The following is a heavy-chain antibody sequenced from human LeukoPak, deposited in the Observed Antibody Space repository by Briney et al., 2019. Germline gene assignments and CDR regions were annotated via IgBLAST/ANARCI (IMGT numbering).Heavy chain of an antibody. Sequence: ALVKVSCKPFWYTFTAYYMPWVREAPGHGLEWRRWINPNTGGTNYAQKFQGRVTMTSDTSISTAYMELSRLRSDHTAVYYCARGDTIFEAESLDYRGQGTLVTVSS. J-gene: IGHJ4*02. V-gene: IGHV1-2*02. CDR2: INPNTGGT. D-gene: IGHD3-3*01. CDR1: WYTFTAYY. CDR3: ARGDTIFEAESLDY.